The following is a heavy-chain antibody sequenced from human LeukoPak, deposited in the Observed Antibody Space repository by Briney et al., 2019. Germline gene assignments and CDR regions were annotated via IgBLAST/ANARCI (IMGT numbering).Heavy chain of an antibody. J-gene: IGHJ4*02. V-gene: IGHV3-21*01. CDR3: ARDELWSGSAVGY. CDR2: ISSSSSYI. D-gene: IGHD3-3*01. Sequence: PGGSLRLSCAASGFTFSSYTTNWVRQAPGKGLEWVSSISSSSSYIYYADSVKGRFTISRDNAKNSLYLQMNSLRAEDTAVYYCARDELWSGSAVGYWGQGTLVTVSS. CDR1: GFTFSSYT.